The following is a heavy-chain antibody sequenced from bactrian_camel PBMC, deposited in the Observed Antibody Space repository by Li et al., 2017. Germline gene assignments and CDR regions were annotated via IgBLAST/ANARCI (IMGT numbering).Heavy chain of an antibody. D-gene: IGHD6*01. J-gene: IGHJ6*01. Sequence: LVESGGGSVQAGGSLRLSCAASGDTVSSLYCMAWFRQSPRNEREGVALIHSDGSTSYADSVKDRFTVSKDNAKNTVYLQMNTLKPEDTGMCYCAADLKSRGSWYFRRAADFDFWGLGTQVTVS. CDR2: IHSDGST. CDR1: GDTVSSLYC. V-gene: IGHV3S53*01. CDR3: AADLKSRGSWYFRRAADFDF.